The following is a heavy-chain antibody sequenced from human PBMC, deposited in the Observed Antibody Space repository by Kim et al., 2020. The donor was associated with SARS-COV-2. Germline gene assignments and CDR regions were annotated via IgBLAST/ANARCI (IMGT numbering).Heavy chain of an antibody. Sequence: SETLSLTCTVSGGSISSSSYYWGWIRQPPGKGLEWIGSIYYSGSTYYNPSLKSRVTISVDTSKNQFSLKLSSVTAADTAVYYCASYGDGYYYGMDVWGQGTTVTVSS. J-gene: IGHJ6*02. D-gene: IGHD4-17*01. V-gene: IGHV4-39*01. CDR1: GGSISSSSYY. CDR2: IYYSGST. CDR3: ASYGDGYYYGMDV.